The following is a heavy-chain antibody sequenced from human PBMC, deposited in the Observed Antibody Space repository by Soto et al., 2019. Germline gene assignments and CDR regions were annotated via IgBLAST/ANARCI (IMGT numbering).Heavy chain of an antibody. J-gene: IGHJ6*02. D-gene: IGHD2-2*01. V-gene: IGHV3-48*03. CDR2: ISSSGSTI. CDR3: ARNQLVPAAPLYYYGMDV. CDR1: GFTFSSYE. Sequence: GGSLRLSCAASGFTFSSYEMNWVRQAPGKGLEWVSYISSSGSTIYYADSVKGRFTISRDNAKNSLYLQMNSLRAEDTAVYYCARNQLVPAAPLYYYGMDVWGQGTTVTVYS.